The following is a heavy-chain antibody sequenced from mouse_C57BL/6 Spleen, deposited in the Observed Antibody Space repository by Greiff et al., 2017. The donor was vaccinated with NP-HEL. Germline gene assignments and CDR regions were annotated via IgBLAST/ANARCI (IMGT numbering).Heavy chain of an antibody. J-gene: IGHJ4*01. CDR2: ISDGGSYT. V-gene: IGHV5-4*01. Sequence: EVKVEESGGGLVKPGGSLKLSCAASGFTFSSYAMSWVRQTPEKRLEWVATISDGGSYTYYPDNVKGRFTISRDNAKNNLYLQMSHLKSEDTAMYYCAREGNSPMDYWGQGTSVTVSS. CDR1: GFTFSSYA. CDR3: AREGNSPMDY. D-gene: IGHD2-1*01.